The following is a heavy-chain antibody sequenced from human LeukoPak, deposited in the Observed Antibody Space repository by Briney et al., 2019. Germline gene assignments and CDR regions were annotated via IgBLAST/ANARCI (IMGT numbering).Heavy chain of an antibody. CDR2: ISGSGGST. Sequence: GGSLKLSCAASGFPFSSYAMSWVRPAPGKGLEGVSAISGSGGSTYYADSVKGRFTISRDNSKNTLYLQMNSLGAEDTAVYYCAKDRRYSNYVKYFDYWGQGTLVTVSS. CDR3: AKDRRYSNYVKYFDY. D-gene: IGHD4-4*01. CDR1: GFPFSSYA. V-gene: IGHV3-23*01. J-gene: IGHJ4*02.